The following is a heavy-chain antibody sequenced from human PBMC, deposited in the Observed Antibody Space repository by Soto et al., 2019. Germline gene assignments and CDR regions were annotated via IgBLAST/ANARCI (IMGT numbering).Heavy chain of an antibody. Sequence: SGPTLVNPTQTLTLTCTFSGFSLSTSGVGVGWIRQPPGKALEWLALIYWNDDKRYSPSLKSRLTITKDTSKNQVVLTMTNMDPVDTATYYCAHRPRQKKLWFSSWFDPWGQGTLVTVSS. CDR3: AHRPRQKKLWFSSWFDP. D-gene: IGHD3-10*01. CDR1: GFSLSTSGVG. V-gene: IGHV2-5*01. J-gene: IGHJ5*02. CDR2: IYWNDDK.